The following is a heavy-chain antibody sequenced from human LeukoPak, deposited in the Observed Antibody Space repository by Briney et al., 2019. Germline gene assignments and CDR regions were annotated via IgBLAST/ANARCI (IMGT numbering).Heavy chain of an antibody. Sequence: SETLSLTCAVYGGSFSGYYWSWIRQPPGKGLEWIGEINHSGSTNYNPSLKSRVTISVDTSKNQFSLKLSSVTAADTAVYYCARAGCSSTSCYSKRYYFDYWGQGTLVTVSS. CDR3: ARAGCSSTSCYSKRYYFDY. J-gene: IGHJ4*02. CDR1: GGSFSGYY. CDR2: INHSGST. V-gene: IGHV4-34*01. D-gene: IGHD2-2*01.